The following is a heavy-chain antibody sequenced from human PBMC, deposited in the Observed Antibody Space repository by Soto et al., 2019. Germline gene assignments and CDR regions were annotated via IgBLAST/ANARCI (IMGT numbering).Heavy chain of an antibody. CDR1: GGTFGRFS. D-gene: IGHD2-15*01. V-gene: IGHV1-69*13. Sequence: GASVKVSCKTSGGTFGRFSISWVRQAPGQGLEWMGGTIPILSVTNYAQKFQDRVTIIVDETTRTAYMQLSSLRSDDTAIYYCASNSQYCSGGSCYAYWGQGTLVTVSS. CDR2: TIPILSVT. J-gene: IGHJ4*02. CDR3: ASNSQYCSGGSCYAY.